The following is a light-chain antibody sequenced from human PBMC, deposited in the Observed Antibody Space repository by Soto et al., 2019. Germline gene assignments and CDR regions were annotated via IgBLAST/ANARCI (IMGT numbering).Light chain of an antibody. Sequence: EIVMTQTPLSLSVTPGQPASISCKSSQSLLHSDGKTYLYWYLQKPGQAPQLLMYEVSNRFSGVPERFSGSGSGTDFTLEISRVEADDVGVYYCMQTIQRRTFGQGTKVEIQ. CDR2: EVS. CDR1: QSLLHSDGKTY. CDR3: MQTIQRRT. J-gene: IGKJ1*01. V-gene: IGKV2D-29*01.